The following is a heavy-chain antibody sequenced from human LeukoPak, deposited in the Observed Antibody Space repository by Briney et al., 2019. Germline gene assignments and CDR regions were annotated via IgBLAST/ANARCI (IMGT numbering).Heavy chain of an antibody. V-gene: IGHV5-51*01. D-gene: IGHD3-9*01. Sequence: HGESLKISCKGSGYSFTSYWIGWVRQMPGKGLEWMGIIYPGDSDTRYSPSFQGQATISADKSISTAYLQWSSLKASDTAMYYCARHKGRRLYDILTGSNYDPYYFDYWGQGTLVTVSS. CDR3: ARHKGRRLYDILTGSNYDPYYFDY. J-gene: IGHJ4*02. CDR1: GYSFTSYW. CDR2: IYPGDSDT.